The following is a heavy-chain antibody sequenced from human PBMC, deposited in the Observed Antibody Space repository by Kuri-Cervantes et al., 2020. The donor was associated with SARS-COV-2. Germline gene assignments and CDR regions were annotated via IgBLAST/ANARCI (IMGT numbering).Heavy chain of an antibody. Sequence: LSLTCAASGFTFSDYYMSWIRQAPGKGLEWVSYISSSGSTIYYADSVKGRFTISRDNAKNSLYLQMNSLRAEDTAVYYCARILADYDFWSGYYMDVWGKGTTVTVSS. CDR2: ISSSGSTI. CDR3: ARILADYDFWSGYYMDV. J-gene: IGHJ6*03. V-gene: IGHV3-11*04. CDR1: GFTFSDYY. D-gene: IGHD3-3*01.